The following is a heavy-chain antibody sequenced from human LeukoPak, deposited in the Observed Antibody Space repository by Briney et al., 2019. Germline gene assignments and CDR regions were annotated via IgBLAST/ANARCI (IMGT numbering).Heavy chain of an antibody. J-gene: IGHJ5*01. Sequence: GGSLRLSCAASGFSVGTNYMTWVRQAPGKGLEWVSMIYAGGNTYYRDSVKGRFTISRDSSKNTVFLHMSGLRDDDTAVYYCVGGHDLEFEFWGQGTLVIVFS. CDR2: IYAGGNT. CDR3: VGGHDLEFEF. CDR1: GFSVGTNY. D-gene: IGHD4-23*01. V-gene: IGHV3-53*01.